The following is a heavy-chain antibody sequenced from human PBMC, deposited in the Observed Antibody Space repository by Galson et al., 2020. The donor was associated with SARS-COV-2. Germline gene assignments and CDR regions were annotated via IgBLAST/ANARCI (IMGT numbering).Heavy chain of an antibody. CDR3: ARGEEWELPSAY. CDR2: ISYDGSNK. J-gene: IGHJ4*02. Sequence: GGSLRLSCAASGFTFSSYAMHWVREAPGKGLEWVAVISYDGSNKYYADSVKGRFTISRDNSKNTLYLQMNSLRAEDTAVYYCARGEEWELPSAYWGQGTLVTVSS. V-gene: IGHV3-30*01. CDR1: GFTFSSYA. D-gene: IGHD1-26*01.